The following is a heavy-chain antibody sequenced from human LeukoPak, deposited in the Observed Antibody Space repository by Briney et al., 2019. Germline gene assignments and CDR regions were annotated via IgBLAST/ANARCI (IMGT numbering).Heavy chain of an antibody. CDR1: GFTFSRRA. V-gene: IGHV3-23*01. CDR2: ISGSGATT. D-gene: IGHD1-26*01. Sequence: GGSLRLSCAASGFTFSRRAMTWVRQAPGKGLEWVSSISGSGATTYYADSVKGRFTISRDNSNNTVYLQMNSHRAEDTAVYYCAKDRSRLGASDPFDYWGQGMQVGVSS. J-gene: IGHJ4*02. CDR3: AKDRSRLGASDPFDY.